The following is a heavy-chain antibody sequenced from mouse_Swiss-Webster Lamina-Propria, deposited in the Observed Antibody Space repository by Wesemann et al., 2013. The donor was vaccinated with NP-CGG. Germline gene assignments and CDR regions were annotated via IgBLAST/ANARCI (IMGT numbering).Heavy chain of an antibody. CDR3: ARQYDYLAWFAY. V-gene: IGHV5-6*01. J-gene: IGHJ3*01. D-gene: IGHD2-4*01. CDR2: ISSGGSYT. CDR1: GFTFSSYG. Sequence: EVQLVESGGDLVKPGGSLKLSCAASGFTFSSYGMSWVRQTPDKRLEWVATISSGGSYTYYPDSVKGRFTISRDNAKNTLYLQMSSLKSEDTAMYYCARQYDYLAWFAYWGQGTLVTVSA.